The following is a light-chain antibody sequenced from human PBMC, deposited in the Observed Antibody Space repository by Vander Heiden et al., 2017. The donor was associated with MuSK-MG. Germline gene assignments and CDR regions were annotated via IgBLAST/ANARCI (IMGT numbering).Light chain of an antibody. CDR1: SSDVGSYNL. J-gene: IGLJ2*01. CDR3: CSHAGSSTFVV. V-gene: IGLV2-23*03. Sequence: QSALTQPASVSGSPGQSITISCTGPSSDVGSYNLFPWYHQHPGKAPKLMIYEGSKRPSGVSNRFSGSKSGNTASLTISGLQAEDEADYYCCSHAGSSTFVVFGGGTKLTVL. CDR2: EGS.